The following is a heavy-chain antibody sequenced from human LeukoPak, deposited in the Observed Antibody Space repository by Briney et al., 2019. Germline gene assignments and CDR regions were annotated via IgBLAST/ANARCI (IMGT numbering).Heavy chain of an antibody. D-gene: IGHD5-18*01. CDR1: GYTFTGYY. V-gene: IGHV1-2*02. Sequence: ASVKVSCKASGYTFTGYYMHWVRQAPGQGLEWMGWINPNSGGTNYAQKFQGRVTMTRDTSISTAYMELSRLRSDDTAVHYCARGGYSYGYGDAFDIWGQGTMVTVSS. J-gene: IGHJ3*02. CDR3: ARGGYSYGYGDAFDI. CDR2: INPNSGGT.